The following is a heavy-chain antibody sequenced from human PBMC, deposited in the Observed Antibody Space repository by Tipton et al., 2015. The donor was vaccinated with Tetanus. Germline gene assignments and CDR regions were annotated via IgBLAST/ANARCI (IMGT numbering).Heavy chain of an antibody. J-gene: IGHJ6*02. CDR1: GVSISSNSYY. CDR2: VFHSGTT. CDR3: ARHSSSWDDYYYYGLDV. D-gene: IGHD6-13*01. V-gene: IGHV4-39*01. Sequence: TLSLTCTVSGVSISSNSYYWGWIRQPPGKGLEWIGTVFHSGTTYYNPSLKSRITISGDTSKNQFSLRLRSVTAADTGVYYCARHSSSWDDYYYYGLDVWGQGTTVTVSS.